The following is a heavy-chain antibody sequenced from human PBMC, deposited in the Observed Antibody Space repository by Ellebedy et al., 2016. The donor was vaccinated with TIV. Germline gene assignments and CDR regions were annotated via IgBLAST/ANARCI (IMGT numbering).Heavy chain of an antibody. CDR3: ARGQPSPMIVHHFDY. Sequence: SETLSLTXTVSGGSISGGDYYWSWIRQPPGKGLEWIGYIYYSGTSYYNPSLRSRITISVDTSRNQFSLNLSSVTAADTAVYYCARGQPSPMIVHHFDYWGQGTLVTVSS. V-gene: IGHV4-30-4*01. J-gene: IGHJ4*02. CDR1: GGSISGGDYY. CDR2: IYYSGTS. D-gene: IGHD3-22*01.